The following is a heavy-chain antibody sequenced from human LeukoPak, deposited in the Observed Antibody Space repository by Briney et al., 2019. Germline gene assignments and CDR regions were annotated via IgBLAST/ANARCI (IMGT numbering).Heavy chain of an antibody. D-gene: IGHD3-10*01. Sequence: PGGSLRLSCAASGFTFSSYAMSWVRQAAGKGLEWVSAISGSGGSTFYADSVKGRFTISRDNSKNTLYLQMNSLRAEDTAIYSCAKDLGFGELSMGRFDYWGQGALVTGSS. CDR3: AKDLGFGELSMGRFDY. CDR2: ISGSGGST. V-gene: IGHV3-23*01. J-gene: IGHJ4*02. CDR1: GFTFSSYA.